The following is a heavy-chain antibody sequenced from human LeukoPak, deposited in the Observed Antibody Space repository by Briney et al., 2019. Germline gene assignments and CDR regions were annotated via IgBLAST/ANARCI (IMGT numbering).Heavy chain of an antibody. CDR3: ARDCYFDSCY. CDR2: IYSGGST. J-gene: IGHJ4*02. Sequence: GGSLRLSCAASGFTVSSYYMSWVRQAPGKGLEWVSVIYSGGSTYYVDSVRGRFTISRDNSKNTLYLQMNSLRAEDTAVYYCARDCYFDSCYWGQGTLVTVSS. D-gene: IGHD2-15*01. CDR1: GFTVSSYY. V-gene: IGHV3-53*01.